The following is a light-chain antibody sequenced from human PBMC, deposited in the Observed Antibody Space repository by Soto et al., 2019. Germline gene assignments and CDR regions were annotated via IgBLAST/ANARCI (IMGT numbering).Light chain of an antibody. CDR2: DNN. CDR3: GTWDSSLSAVV. J-gene: IGLJ3*02. Sequence: QSVLTQPPSVSAAPGQKVTISCSGSSSNLGNNYVSWYQQLPGTAPKLLTYDNNKRPPGIPDRFSGSKSGTSATLGITGLQTGDEADYYCGTWDSSLSAVVFGGGTKLTVL. CDR1: SSNLGNNY. V-gene: IGLV1-51*01.